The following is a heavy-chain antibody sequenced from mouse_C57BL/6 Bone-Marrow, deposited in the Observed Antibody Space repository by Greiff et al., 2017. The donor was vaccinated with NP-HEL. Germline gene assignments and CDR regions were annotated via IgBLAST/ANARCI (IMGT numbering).Heavy chain of an antibody. CDR1: GFTFSSYT. V-gene: IGHV5-9*01. CDR2: ISGGGGNT. CDR3: ARQEGYYDYDDAMDY. J-gene: IGHJ4*01. Sequence: EVKLVESGGGLVKPGGSLKLSCAASGFTFSSYTMSWVRQTPEKRLEWVATISGGGGNTYYPASVKGRFTISRDNANNTLDLQMSRLRSEDRALYYCARQEGYYDYDDAMDYGGQGTSVTVSA. D-gene: IGHD2-4*01.